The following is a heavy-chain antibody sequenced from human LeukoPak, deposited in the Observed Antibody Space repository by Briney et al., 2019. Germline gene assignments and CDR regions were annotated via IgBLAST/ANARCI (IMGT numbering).Heavy chain of an antibody. CDR1: GFTFSSYS. CDR3: ARDHESSSSWSY. CDR2: ISTGSSYI. D-gene: IGHD6-13*01. J-gene: IGHJ4*02. V-gene: IGHV3-21*01. Sequence: GGSLGLSCAASGFTFSSYSMNWVRQAPGKGLECVSSISTGSSYINYADSVKGRFTISRDNAKNSLYLQMNSLRAEDTAVYYCARDHESSSSWSYWGQGTLVTVSS.